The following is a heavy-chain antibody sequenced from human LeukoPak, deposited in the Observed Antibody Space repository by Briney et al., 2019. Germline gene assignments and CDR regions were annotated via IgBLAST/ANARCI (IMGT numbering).Heavy chain of an antibody. J-gene: IGHJ4*02. Sequence: SETLSLTCEVNGGSFDDYHWTWIRQSPGKGLEWIGEINDSGSPLYSPSLRSRLTISVDTSKNQFSMTLTSVTVADTAVYYCARGPHPHWPLGQFWGQGSRVTVSS. CDR2: INDSGSP. D-gene: IGHD3-16*01. V-gene: IGHV4-34*01. CDR1: GGSFDDYH. CDR3: ARGPHPHWPLGQF.